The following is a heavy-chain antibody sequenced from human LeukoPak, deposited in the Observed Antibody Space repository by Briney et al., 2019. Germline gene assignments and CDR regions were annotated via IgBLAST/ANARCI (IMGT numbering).Heavy chain of an antibody. J-gene: IGHJ4*02. CDR2: IKPDGSET. CDR3: ARDGYSYTSDY. D-gene: IGHD2-2*02. CDR1: GFSFSTYY. V-gene: IGHV3-7*01. Sequence: PGGSLRLSCAASGFSFSTYYMTWVRQAPGKGLEWVAHIKPDGSETYYVDSVKGRFTISRDNAKNSLYLQMSSLRAADTAVYYCARDGYSYTSDYWGLGALVTVSA.